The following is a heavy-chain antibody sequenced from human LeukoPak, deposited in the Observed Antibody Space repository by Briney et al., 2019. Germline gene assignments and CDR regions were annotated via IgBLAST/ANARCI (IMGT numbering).Heavy chain of an antibody. CDR2: MHHSGIT. CDR3: AREIGSGSGLYSTGWIDP. J-gene: IGHJ5*02. V-gene: IGHV4-38-2*02. CDR1: GSSISSVYY. Sequence: SETLSLTCAVSGSSISSVYYWAWIRQSPVKGLELIASMHHSGITYYRPSLKSRATISVDTSKNQFSLRLSSVTAADTAVYYCAREIGSGSGLYSTGWIDPWGQGTQVTVSS. D-gene: IGHD3-10*01.